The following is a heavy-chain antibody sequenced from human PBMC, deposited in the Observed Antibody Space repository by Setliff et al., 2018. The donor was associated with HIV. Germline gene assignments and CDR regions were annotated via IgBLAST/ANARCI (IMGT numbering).Heavy chain of an antibody. CDR3: ARGSYRGSGFFVRYFDF. CDR2: INHSGRT. Sequence: PSETLSLTCAVYGGSFTNYFWSWIRQSPGKGLEWIGEINHSGRTKYNPSLKSRVTMSVDTSKNQFSLKLKSVTAADTAVYYCARGSYRGSGFFVRYFDFWGQGSLVTVSS. J-gene: IGHJ4*02. V-gene: IGHV4-34*01. CDR1: GGSFTNYF. D-gene: IGHD3-3*01.